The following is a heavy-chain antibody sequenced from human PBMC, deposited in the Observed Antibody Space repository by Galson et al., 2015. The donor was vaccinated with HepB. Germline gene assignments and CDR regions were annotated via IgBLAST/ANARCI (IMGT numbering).Heavy chain of an antibody. CDR2: ISGSGGST. V-gene: IGHV3-23*01. Sequence: SLRLSCAASGFTFSSFAMSWVRQAPGKGLEWVSAISGSGGSTYYADSVKGRFTISRDNSKNTLYLQVNSLRAEDTAVYYCAKGHSSGMDVWGQGTTVTVSS. CDR3: AKGHSSGMDV. D-gene: IGHD6-13*01. J-gene: IGHJ6*02. CDR1: GFTFSSFA.